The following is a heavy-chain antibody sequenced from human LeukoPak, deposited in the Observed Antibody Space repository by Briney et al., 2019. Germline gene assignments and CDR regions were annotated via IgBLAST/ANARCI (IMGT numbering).Heavy chain of an antibody. CDR1: GITFSSYG. J-gene: IGHJ3*02. V-gene: IGHV3-30*18. Sequence: GGSLRLSCAASGITFSSYGMHWVRQAPGKGLEWVAVISYDGSNKYYAHSVKGRFTISRDNSKNTLYLQMNSLRAEDTAVYYCAKGFDYDFWSALAFDIWGQGTMVTVSS. CDR3: AKGFDYDFWSALAFDI. D-gene: IGHD3-3*01. CDR2: ISYDGSNK.